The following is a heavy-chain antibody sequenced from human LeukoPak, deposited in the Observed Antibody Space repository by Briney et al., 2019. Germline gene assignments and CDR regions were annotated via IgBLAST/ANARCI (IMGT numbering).Heavy chain of an antibody. CDR3: ARGVVVVTASWYFDL. CDR2: ISSSSSYI. V-gene: IGHV3-21*01. J-gene: IGHJ2*01. CDR1: GFTFSSYS. D-gene: IGHD2-21*02. Sequence: PGGSLRLSCAASGFTFSSYSMNWVRQAPGQGLEWVSSISSSSSYIYYADSVKGRFTISRDNAKNSLYLQMNSLRAEDTAVYYCARGVVVVTASWYFDLWGRGTLVTVSS.